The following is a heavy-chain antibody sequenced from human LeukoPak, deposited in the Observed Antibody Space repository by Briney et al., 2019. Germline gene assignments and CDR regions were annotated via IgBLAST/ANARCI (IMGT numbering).Heavy chain of an antibody. Sequence: SGTLSLTCAVSGDSISSSYWWTWVRQPPGKGLEWIGEIYHSGSTNYNPSLKSRVTISVNNSKNQFSLKLSSMTAADTAVYYCARGGNYLFDYWGQGALVTVSS. J-gene: IGHJ4*02. CDR3: ARGGNYLFDY. D-gene: IGHD1-7*01. V-gene: IGHV4-4*02. CDR2: IYHSGST. CDR1: GDSISSSYW.